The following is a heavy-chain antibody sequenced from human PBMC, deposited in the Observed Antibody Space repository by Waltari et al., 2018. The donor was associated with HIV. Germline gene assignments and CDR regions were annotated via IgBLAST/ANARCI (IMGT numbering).Heavy chain of an antibody. Sequence: QVQLVQSGAEVKKPGASVKVSCKASGYSFTGYYMPWVRQAPGQGLEWMGWINPNSGGTNYAQKFQGRVTMTRDTSISTAYMELSRLRSDDTAVYYCARVSYYDSSGYLFDYWGQGTLVTVSS. J-gene: IGHJ4*02. CDR1: GYSFTGYY. V-gene: IGHV1-2*02. CDR2: INPNSGGT. D-gene: IGHD3-22*01. CDR3: ARVSYYDSSGYLFDY.